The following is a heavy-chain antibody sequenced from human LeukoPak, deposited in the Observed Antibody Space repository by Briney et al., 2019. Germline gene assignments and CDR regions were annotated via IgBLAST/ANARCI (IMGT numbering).Heavy chain of an antibody. CDR2: IRYDGSNK. J-gene: IGHJ4*02. V-gene: IGHV3-30*02. D-gene: IGHD2-2*01. CDR3: AKRRCSSTSCKGSFDY. Sequence: GGSLRPSCAASGFTFSSYGMHWVRQAPGKGLEWVAFIRYDGSNKYYADSVKGRFTISRDNSKNTLYLQMNSLRAEDTAVYYCAKRRCSSTSCKGSFDYWGQGTLVTVSS. CDR1: GFTFSSYG.